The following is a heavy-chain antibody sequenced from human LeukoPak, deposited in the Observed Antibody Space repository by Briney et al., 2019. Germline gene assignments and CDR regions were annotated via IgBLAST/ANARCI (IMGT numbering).Heavy chain of an antibody. CDR2: ITSSGANT. Sequence: QPGGSLRLSCAASGFTFITYAMTWVRQAPGKGLEWVSAITSSGANTYYADSVKGRFTISRDNSNNTLYLQMSGVRADDTALYYCAGYRRYSDYWGQGTLVTVSS. J-gene: IGHJ4*02. D-gene: IGHD6-13*01. CDR3: AGYRRYSDY. V-gene: IGHV3-23*01. CDR1: GFTFITYA.